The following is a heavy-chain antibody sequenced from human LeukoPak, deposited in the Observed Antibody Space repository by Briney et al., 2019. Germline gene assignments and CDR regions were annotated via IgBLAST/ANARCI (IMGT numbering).Heavy chain of an antibody. Sequence: ASVKVSCKASGYAFTGYYMHWVRQAPGQGLEWMGWINPNSGGTNYAQKFQGRVTMTRDTSISTAYMELSRLRSDDTAVYYCARPLRHRIIAAAGTGWFDPWGQGTLVTVSS. CDR3: ARPLRHRIIAAAGTGWFDP. V-gene: IGHV1-2*02. CDR2: INPNSGGT. J-gene: IGHJ5*02. CDR1: GYAFTGYY. D-gene: IGHD6-13*01.